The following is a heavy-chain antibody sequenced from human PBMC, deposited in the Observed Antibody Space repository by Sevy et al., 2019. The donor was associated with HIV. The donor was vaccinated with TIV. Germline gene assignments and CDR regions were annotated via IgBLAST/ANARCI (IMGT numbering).Heavy chain of an antibody. CDR3: AREFCYDVTGYVRGYFDY. V-gene: IGHV3-23*01. D-gene: IGHD3-10*02. Sequence: GGSLRLSCAASGFTFGSYAMSWVRQAPGKGLEWVSAISGSGGITDYADSVKGRFTFSRDDSKNTRYLQMNSLRAEDTAVYYCAREFCYDVTGYVRGYFDYWGQGTLVTVSS. J-gene: IGHJ4*02. CDR1: GFTFGSYA. CDR2: ISGSGGIT.